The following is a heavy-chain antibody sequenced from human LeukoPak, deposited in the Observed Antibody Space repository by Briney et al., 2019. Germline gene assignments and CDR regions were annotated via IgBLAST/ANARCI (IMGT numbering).Heavy chain of an antibody. CDR1: GFTXXDYA. J-gene: IGHJ4*02. CDR2: ISWNSGSI. D-gene: IGHD6-19*01. Sequence: SLRLSCXASGFTXXDYAMHWVRHAPGKGLEWVSGISWNSGSIGYADSVKGRFTISRDNAKNSLYLQMNSLRAEDTALYYCAKSIAVAGIVEDYWGQGTLVTVSS. CDR3: AKSIAVAGIVEDY. V-gene: IGHV3-9*01.